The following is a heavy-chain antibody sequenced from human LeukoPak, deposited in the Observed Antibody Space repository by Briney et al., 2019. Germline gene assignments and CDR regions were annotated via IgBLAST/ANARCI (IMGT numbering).Heavy chain of an antibody. CDR1: GGSISNYY. CDR2: INHSGYT. CDR3: ARGRFVYGSYRSRDAFDI. Sequence: SETLSLTCTVSGGSISNYYWSWVRQPPGKGLEWIGEINHSGYTNYNPSLKSRVTISVDTSKNQFSLKLSSVTAADTAVYYCARGRFVYGSYRSRDAFDIWGQGTMVTVSS. D-gene: IGHD1-26*01. V-gene: IGHV4-34*01. J-gene: IGHJ3*02.